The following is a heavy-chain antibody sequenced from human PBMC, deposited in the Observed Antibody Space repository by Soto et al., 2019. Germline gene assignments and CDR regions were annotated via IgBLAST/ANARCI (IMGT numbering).Heavy chain of an antibody. CDR2: INHSGST. V-gene: IGHV4-34*01. J-gene: IGHJ4*02. D-gene: IGHD5-12*01. CDR1: GGSFSGYY. CDR3: ALGDSGYDSFYFVY. Sequence: SETLSLTCAVYGGSFSGYYWSWIRQPPGKGLEWIGEINHSGSTNYNPSLKSRVTISVDTSKNQFSLKLSSVTAADTAVYYCALGDSGYDSFYFVYWGQGTLVTVS.